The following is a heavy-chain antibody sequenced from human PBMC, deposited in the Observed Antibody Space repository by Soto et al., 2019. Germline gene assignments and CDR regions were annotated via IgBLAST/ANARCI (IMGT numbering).Heavy chain of an antibody. CDR2: IIPLFGTA. CDR1: GGTFSTYA. D-gene: IGHD1-26*01. V-gene: IGHV1-69*01. Sequence: QVQLVQSGAAVKKPGSSVNVSCKASGGTFSTYAISWVRQAPGQGLEWMGGIIPLFGTANYAQKFQGRVTITADESTSTAYMELSSLRSEDTAVYYCAADVGASARTFDYWGQGSLVTVSS. CDR3: AADVGASARTFDY. J-gene: IGHJ4*02.